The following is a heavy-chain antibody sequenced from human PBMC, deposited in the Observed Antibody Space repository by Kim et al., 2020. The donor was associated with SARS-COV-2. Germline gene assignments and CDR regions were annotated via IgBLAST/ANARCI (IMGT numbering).Heavy chain of an antibody. Sequence: GGSLRLSCAASGFTFSSYAMHWVRQAPGKGLEWVAVITNDGSNKYYADSVKGRFTISRDNSKNTLYLQMNSLRAEDTAVYYCARDVVRYFDWLLFCGGMDVWGHGTTVTVSS. J-gene: IGHJ6*02. V-gene: IGHV3-30-3*01. CDR2: ITNDGSNK. CDR1: GFTFSSYA. D-gene: IGHD3-9*01. CDR3: ARDVVRYFDWLLFCGGMDV.